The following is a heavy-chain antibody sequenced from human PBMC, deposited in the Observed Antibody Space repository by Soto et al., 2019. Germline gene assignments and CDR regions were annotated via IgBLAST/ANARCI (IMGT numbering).Heavy chain of an antibody. CDR1: GGAISSGGYY. Sequence: QVQLQESGPGLVKPSQNLSLTCTVSGGAISSGGYYWSWIRQQPGKGMEWIGYSVYSGTTYYHPSLKSRVTISVDTSKYQLALRLSSVTAADTAVYYCARSVDPWGQGTLVTVSS. V-gene: IGHV4-31*03. CDR2: SVYSGTT. CDR3: ARSVDP. J-gene: IGHJ5*02.